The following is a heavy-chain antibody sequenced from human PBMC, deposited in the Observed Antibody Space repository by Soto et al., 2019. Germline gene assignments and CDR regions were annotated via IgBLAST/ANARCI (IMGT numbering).Heavy chain of an antibody. V-gene: IGHV4-30-4*01. CDR3: SRGGYDTSGQTFIGWGPYC. Sequence: HVQLQESGPGPVTPSQTLSLSCTVSGVSITSGSYYWTWVRQSPGKGLEWIGYRYYSGNTYYNPSLNSRATISVDTSKNQFFLKLTSVTAADTDVDYCSRGGYDTSGQTFIGWGPYCWGQGTLVTVAS. CDR1: GVSITSGSYY. CDR2: RYYSGNT. J-gene: IGHJ4*02. D-gene: IGHD3-22*01.